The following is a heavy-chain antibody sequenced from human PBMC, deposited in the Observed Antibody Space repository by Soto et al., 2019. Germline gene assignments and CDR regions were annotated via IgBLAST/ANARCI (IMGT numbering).Heavy chain of an antibody. CDR3: ARRWGRTFDY. Sequence: SETLSLTCTVSGGSISSGDYYWSWIRQPPGKGLEWIGYIHYSGSTNYNLSLKSRVTISVDTSKNQFSLKLSSVTAADTAVYYCARRWGRTFDYWGQGTLVTVSS. CDR2: IHYSGST. V-gene: IGHV4-61*08. D-gene: IGHD1-26*01. CDR1: GGSISSGDYY. J-gene: IGHJ4*02.